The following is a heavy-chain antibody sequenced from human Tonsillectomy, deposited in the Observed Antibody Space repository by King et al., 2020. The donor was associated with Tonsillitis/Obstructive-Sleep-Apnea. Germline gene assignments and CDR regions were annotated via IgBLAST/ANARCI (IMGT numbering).Heavy chain of an antibody. Sequence: QLVQSVAEVKKPGASVKVSCKASGYTFTNYAIYWVRQAPGQRLEWMGWIHAGDGDTKYSQNFQGRVTITRGTSASTAYMELSSLRPEDTAVYYCARAFSQQLAFDYWGQGTLVTVSS. CDR3: ARAFSQQLAFDY. J-gene: IGHJ4*02. V-gene: IGHV1-3*01. CDR2: IHAGDGDT. CDR1: GYTFTNYA. D-gene: IGHD6-13*01.